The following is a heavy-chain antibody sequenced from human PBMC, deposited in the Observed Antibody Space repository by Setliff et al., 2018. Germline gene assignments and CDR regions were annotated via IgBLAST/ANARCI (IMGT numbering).Heavy chain of an antibody. V-gene: IGHV4-39*07. CDR1: GGSISSSSYY. J-gene: IGHJ6*02. CDR2: IYYSGST. CDR3: ARVGGYYYYYYGMDV. Sequence: SETLSLTCTVSGGSISSSSYYWGWIRQPPGKGLEWIGSIYYSGSTYYNPPLKSRVTISVDTSKNQFSLKLSSVTAADTAVYYCARVGGYYYYYYGMDVWGQGTTVTVSS.